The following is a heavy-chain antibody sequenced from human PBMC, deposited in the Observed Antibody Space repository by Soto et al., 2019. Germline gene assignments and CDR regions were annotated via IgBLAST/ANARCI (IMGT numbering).Heavy chain of an antibody. CDR2: IYYSGSA. J-gene: IGHJ4*02. CDR3: ARERGLRSYFDY. Sequence: SETLSLTCTVSGVSISSSDYYWGWIRQPPGKGLEWIGNIYYSGSASYNPSLKSRVTISVDTSKNQFSLKLSSVTAADTAVYYCARERGLRSYFDYWGQGTLVTVSS. D-gene: IGHD4-17*01. V-gene: IGHV4-39*07. CDR1: GVSISSSDYY.